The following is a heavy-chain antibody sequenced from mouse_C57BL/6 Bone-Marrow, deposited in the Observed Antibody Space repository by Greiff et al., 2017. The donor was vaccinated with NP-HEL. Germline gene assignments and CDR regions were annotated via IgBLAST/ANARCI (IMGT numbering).Heavy chain of an antibody. J-gene: IGHJ2*01. CDR2: INPSNGGT. CDR3: ARIYYGNYGGALFDY. D-gene: IGHD2-1*01. V-gene: IGHV1-53*01. CDR1: GYTFTSSW. Sequence: QVQLQQPGTELVKPGASVKLSCKASGYTFTSSWMHWVKLRPGPGLEWIGNINPSNGGTNYNEKFKSKATLTVDKSSITAYMQLSSLTSEDSSVYYCARIYYGNYGGALFDYRGQGTTLTVSS.